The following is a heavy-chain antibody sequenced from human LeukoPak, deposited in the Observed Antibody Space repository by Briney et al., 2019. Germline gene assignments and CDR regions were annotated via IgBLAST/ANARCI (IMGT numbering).Heavy chain of an antibody. Sequence: GASVKVSCKASGYTFTSYDINWVRQATGQGLEWMGWMNLNSGNTGYAQKFQGRVTMTRNTSISTAYMELSSLRSEDTAVYYCARRVLSYDFWSGYYAVYYYYMDVWGKGTTVTVSS. V-gene: IGHV1-8*01. J-gene: IGHJ6*03. CDR1: GYTFTSYD. CDR2: MNLNSGNT. CDR3: ARRVLSYDFWSGYYAVYYYYMDV. D-gene: IGHD3-3*01.